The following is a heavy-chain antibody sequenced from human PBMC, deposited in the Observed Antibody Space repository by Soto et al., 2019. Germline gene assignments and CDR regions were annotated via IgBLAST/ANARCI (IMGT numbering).Heavy chain of an antibody. D-gene: IGHD3-9*01. V-gene: IGHV3-30*14. Sequence: QVQLLESGGGVVQSGRSLRLSCAASGFTFSGSEMHWVRQAPGKGLEWVAFIPYDGDNKYYADSVKGRFTVSRDNSRNTLHLQMDSLRPEDTAVYYCARASYFSEKTAYYAKSFKWFDPWGQGTLLTVSS. CDR3: ARASYFSEKTAYYAKSFKWFDP. CDR1: GFTFSGSE. J-gene: IGHJ5*02. CDR2: IPYDGDNK.